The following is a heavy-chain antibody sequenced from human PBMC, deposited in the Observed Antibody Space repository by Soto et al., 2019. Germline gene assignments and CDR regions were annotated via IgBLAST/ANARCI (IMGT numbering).Heavy chain of an antibody. CDR2: IIPIFGTA. J-gene: IGHJ6*02. Sequence: QVQLVQSGAEVKKPGSSVKVSCKASGGTFSSYAISWVRQAPGQGLEWMGGIIPIFGTAHSAQTFQGRVTITADESTSTAYMELSSLRSEDTAVYYCARFANYYGSPKVLYGMDVWGQGTTVTVSS. D-gene: IGHD3-10*01. V-gene: IGHV1-69*12. CDR3: ARFANYYGSPKVLYGMDV. CDR1: GGTFSSYA.